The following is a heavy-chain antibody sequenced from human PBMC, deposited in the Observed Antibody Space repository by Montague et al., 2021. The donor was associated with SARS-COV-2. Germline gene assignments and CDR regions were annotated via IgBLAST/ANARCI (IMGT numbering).Heavy chain of an antibody. J-gene: IGHJ4*02. V-gene: IGHV3-23*01. CDR2: STGSGHAT. D-gene: IGHD4-17*01. Sequence: PLRLSYAASGLIFSGYAMTLVRQAPGKRQECILGSTGSGHATYYPDSVKGRFTISRDNYNNTPFLQMTSLRAEHTAVYYCSSVLGTVATSFHRGYFDYWGPGSLVTVSS. CDR3: SSVLGTVATSFHRGYFDY. CDR1: GLIFSGYA.